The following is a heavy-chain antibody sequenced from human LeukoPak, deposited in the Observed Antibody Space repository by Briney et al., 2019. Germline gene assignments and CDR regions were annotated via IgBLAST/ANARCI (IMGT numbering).Heavy chain of an antibody. V-gene: IGHV1-2*06. CDR3: ARGIRLGKDYYYYGMDV. CDR1: GYTFTGHY. Sequence: ASVRVSCKASGYTFTGHYMHWVRQAPGQGLEWMGRINPNSGDTNYAQKYQGRVTMTRNTSISTAYMELSSLRSEDTAVYYCARGIRLGKDYYYYGMDVWGQGTTVTVSS. D-gene: IGHD3-16*01. CDR2: INPNSGDT. J-gene: IGHJ6*02.